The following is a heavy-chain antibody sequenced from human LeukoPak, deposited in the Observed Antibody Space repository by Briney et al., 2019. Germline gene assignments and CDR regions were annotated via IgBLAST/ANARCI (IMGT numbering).Heavy chain of an antibody. CDR1: GYTFTSYY. CDR3: ARDHITGRVASLFDY. D-gene: IGHD1-20*01. V-gene: IGHV1-69*13. J-gene: IGHJ4*02. Sequence: SVKVSCKASGYTFTSYYMHWVRQAPGQGLEWMGGIIPIFGTANYAQKFQGRVTITADESTSTAYMELSSLRSEDTAVYYCARDHITGRVASLFDYWGQGTLVTVSS. CDR2: IIPIFGTA.